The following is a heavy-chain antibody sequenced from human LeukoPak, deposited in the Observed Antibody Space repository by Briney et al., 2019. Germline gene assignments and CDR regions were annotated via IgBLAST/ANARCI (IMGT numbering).Heavy chain of an antibody. CDR1: GGSFRGYY. CDR2: INHSGST. V-gene: IGHV4-34*01. D-gene: IGHD2-15*01. J-gene: IGHJ4*02. Sequence: SETLSLTCAVYGGSFRGYYWSGIRQPPGKGREGIGEINHSGSTNYNPSLKSRVTISVDKSKNQFSLKLSSVTAADTAVYYCASCSGGSCYSGSFDYWGQGTLVTVSS. CDR3: ASCSGGSCYSGSFDY.